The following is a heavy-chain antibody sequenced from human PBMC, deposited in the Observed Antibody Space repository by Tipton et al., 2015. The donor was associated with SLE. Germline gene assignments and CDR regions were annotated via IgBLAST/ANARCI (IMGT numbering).Heavy chain of an antibody. V-gene: IGHV4-59*01. CDR2: IYYSGST. CDR3: ARVRRGADFWSGNDAFDI. J-gene: IGHJ3*02. D-gene: IGHD3-3*01. CDR1: GGSITNNY. Sequence: TLSLTCTVSGGSITNNYWSWIRQPPGKGLEWIGYIYYSGSTNYNPSLKSRVTISADTSKNHFSLKLRSVTAADTAVYYCARVRRGADFWSGNDAFDIWGQGTMVTVSS.